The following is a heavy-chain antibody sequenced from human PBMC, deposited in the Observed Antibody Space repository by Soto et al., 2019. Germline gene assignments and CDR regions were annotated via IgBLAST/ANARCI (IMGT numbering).Heavy chain of an antibody. Sequence: QVQLQESGPGLVKSSETLSLTCSVSGGSINSYYWSWLRQSPGRGLHWIGYIHYTGSTNYSPSLKSRVRLSIDTAKSRCSLRLISGTAADTAICYCASRHCYGSICYPYYFDLRGRGTLVTVS. CDR2: IHYTGST. J-gene: IGHJ2*01. CDR1: GGSINSYY. D-gene: IGHD2-8*02. V-gene: IGHV4-59*08. CDR3: ASRHCYGSICYPYYFDL.